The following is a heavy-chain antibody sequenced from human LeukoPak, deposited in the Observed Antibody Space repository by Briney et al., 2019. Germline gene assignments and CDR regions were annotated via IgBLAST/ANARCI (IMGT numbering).Heavy chain of an antibody. D-gene: IGHD3-10*01. V-gene: IGHV3-30-3*01. J-gene: IGHJ4*02. CDR1: GFTFSSYA. CDR3: ATPLSIGGY. CDR2: ISYDGSNK. Sequence: GRSLRLSCAASGFTFSSYAMHWVRQAPGKGLEWVAVISYDGSNKYYADSVKGRFTISRDNAHNSLYLQMNSLKAEDTAVYYCATPLSIGGYWGQGTLVTVSS.